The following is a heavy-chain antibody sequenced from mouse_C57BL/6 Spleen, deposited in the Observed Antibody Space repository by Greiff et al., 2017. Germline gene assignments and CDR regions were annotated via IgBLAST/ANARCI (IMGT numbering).Heavy chain of an antibody. V-gene: IGHV5-6*01. CDR1: GFTFSSYG. CDR3: ARHEDTWFAY. CDR2: ISSGGSYT. Sequence: EVKLMESGGDLVKPGGSLKLSCAASGFTFSSYGMSWVRQTPDKRLEWVATISSGGSYTYYPDSVKGRFPLSRDNAKNTLYLQMSSLKSEDTAMYYCARHEDTWFAYWGQGTLVTVSA. J-gene: IGHJ3*01.